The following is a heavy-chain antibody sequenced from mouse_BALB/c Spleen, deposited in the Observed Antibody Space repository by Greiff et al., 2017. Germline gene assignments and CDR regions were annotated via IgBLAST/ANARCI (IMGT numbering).Heavy chain of an antibody. V-gene: IGHV3-2*02. D-gene: IGHD2-1*01. J-gene: IGHJ4*01. CDR2: ISYSGST. Sequence: EVQRVESGPGLVKPSQSLSLTCTVTGYSITSDYAWNWIRQFPGNKLEWMGYISYSGSTSYNPSLKSRISITRDTSKNQFFLQLNSVTTEDTATYYCARSYGRRDYYAMDYWGQGTSVTVSS. CDR1: GYSITSDYA. CDR3: ARSYGRRDYYAMDY.